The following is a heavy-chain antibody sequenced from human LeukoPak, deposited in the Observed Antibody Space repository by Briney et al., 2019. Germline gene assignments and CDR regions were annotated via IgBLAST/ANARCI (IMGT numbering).Heavy chain of an antibody. V-gene: IGHV4-34*01. CDR2: INHSGST. D-gene: IGHD2/OR15-2a*01. Sequence: SETLSLTCAVYGGSFSGYYWSWIRQPPGKGLEWIGEINHSGSTNYNPSLKSRVTISVDKSKNQFSLRLTSVTAADTAVYYCARDPPLSAFDIWGQGTMVTVSS. CDR3: ARDPPLSAFDI. J-gene: IGHJ3*02. CDR1: GGSFSGYY.